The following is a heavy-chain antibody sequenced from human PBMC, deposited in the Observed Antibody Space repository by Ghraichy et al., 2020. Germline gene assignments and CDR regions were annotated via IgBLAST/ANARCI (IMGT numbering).Heavy chain of an antibody. D-gene: IGHD6-6*01. CDR1: GFTFSSYT. V-gene: IGHV3-21*01. CDR3: ARVNSSSGVDY. CDR2: ITSGSTGI. Sequence: GGSLRLSCAASGFTFSSYTMNWVRLAPGKGLEWVSSITSGSTGIYDADSVKGRFTISRDDAKNSLYLQMNSLRAEDTAVYYCARVNSSSGVDYRGQGTPVIVSS. J-gene: IGHJ4*02.